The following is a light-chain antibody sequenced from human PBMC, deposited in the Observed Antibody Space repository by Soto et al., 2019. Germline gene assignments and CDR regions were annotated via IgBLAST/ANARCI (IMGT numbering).Light chain of an antibody. CDR1: SSNIGAGYD. CDR2: GNS. Sequence: QLVLTQPPSVSGAPGQRVTISCTGSSSNIGAGYDVHWYQQLPGTAPKLLIYGNSNRPSGVPDRFSGSKSGTSASLAITGLRDEDEADDYCQSYDSSMSGWVFGGGTKLTVL. J-gene: IGLJ3*02. CDR3: QSYDSSMSGWV. V-gene: IGLV1-40*01.